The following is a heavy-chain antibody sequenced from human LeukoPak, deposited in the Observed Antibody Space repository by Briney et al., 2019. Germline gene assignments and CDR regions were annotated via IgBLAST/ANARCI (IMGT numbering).Heavy chain of an antibody. CDR2: ISDSGGST. V-gene: IGHV3-64D*09. CDR3: TRAGMVTGLDY. J-gene: IGHJ4*02. D-gene: IGHD2-21*02. CDR1: GFPFSSYA. Sequence: GGSLRLSCSASGFPFSSYAMHWVRQAPGKGLEYVSAISDSGGSTYCADSVKGRFTISRDNSKNTLYLQMSSLRAEDTAVYYCTRAGMVTGLDYWGRGTLVTVSS.